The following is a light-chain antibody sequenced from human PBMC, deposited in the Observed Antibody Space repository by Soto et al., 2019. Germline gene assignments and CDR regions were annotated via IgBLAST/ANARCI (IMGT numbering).Light chain of an antibody. CDR2: WAS. CDR3: QQYYSTPYT. V-gene: IGKV4-1*01. Sequence: DIVMTQSPDSLAVSLGERAAINCKSSQSVLYSSNNKNYLAWYQQKPGQPPKLLIYWASTRESGVPERFSGNGSGTDFTLTISSLQAEDVAVYYCQQYYSTPYTFGQGTKLEIK. J-gene: IGKJ2*01. CDR1: QSVLYSSNNKNY.